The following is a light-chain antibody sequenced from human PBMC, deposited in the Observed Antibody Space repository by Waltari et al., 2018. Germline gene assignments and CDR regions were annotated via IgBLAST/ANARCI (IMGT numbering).Light chain of an antibody. CDR2: EVT. CDR3: TSDTGSDFYV. Sequence: QSALTQPPSASGSPGQSVTISCTGTSSSLGSVPWYQQHPGKAPKLLIYEVTKRPSGVPDRFSASASGNTASLTVSGLQAEDEADYYCTSDTGSDFYVFGTGTKVTVL. J-gene: IGLJ1*01. CDR1: SSSLGS. V-gene: IGLV2-8*01.